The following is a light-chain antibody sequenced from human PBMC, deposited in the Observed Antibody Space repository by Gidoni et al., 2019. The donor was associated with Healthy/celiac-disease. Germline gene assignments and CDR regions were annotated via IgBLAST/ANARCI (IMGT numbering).Light chain of an antibody. Sequence: IVMTQSPATLSVSPGERATLSCRASPSVGSNLAWYQHKPGQAPRLLISGASTRATGVPARFSGSGSGTEFTLTINGLQSEDFAVYYCQQYSGGPPLTFGQGTKVELK. CDR2: GAS. V-gene: IGKV3-15*01. CDR1: PSVGSN. CDR3: QQYSGGPPLT. J-gene: IGKJ1*01.